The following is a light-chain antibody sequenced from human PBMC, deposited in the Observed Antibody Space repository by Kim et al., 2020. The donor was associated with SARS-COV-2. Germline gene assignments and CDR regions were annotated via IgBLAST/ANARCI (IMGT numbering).Light chain of an antibody. Sequence: SLALRQTGRITCEGNSIGGKNVQWYQQKPGQAPVLVIYRDDNRPSGIPERFSGSNSGNTATLTISSAQVGDEADYYCQVWDGSHVTFGGGTQLTVL. CDR2: RDD. CDR3: QVWDGSHVT. CDR1: SIGGKN. V-gene: IGLV3-9*01. J-gene: IGLJ3*02.